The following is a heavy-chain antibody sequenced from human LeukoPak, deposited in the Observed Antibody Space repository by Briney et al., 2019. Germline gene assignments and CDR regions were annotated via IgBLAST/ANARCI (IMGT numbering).Heavy chain of an antibody. J-gene: IGHJ5*02. CDR1: GYTFTNYG. Sequence: ASVKVSCKASGYTFTNYGVSWVRQAPGQGLEWMGWLSAYNGNTNYAQKLQGRVTMTTDTSTSTAYMELRSLRSDDTAVYYCARGGAAAGISSWFDPWGQGSLVTVSS. CDR2: LSAYNGNT. D-gene: IGHD6-13*01. CDR3: ARGGAAAGISSWFDP. V-gene: IGHV1-18*01.